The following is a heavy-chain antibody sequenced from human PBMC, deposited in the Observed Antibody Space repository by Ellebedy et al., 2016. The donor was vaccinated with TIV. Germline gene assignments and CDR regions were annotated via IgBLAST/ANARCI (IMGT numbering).Heavy chain of an antibody. CDR1: GFTFSSYA. J-gene: IGHJ3*02. Sequence: GESLKISCTASGFTFSSYAMSWVRQAPGKGLEWASGISYSGSSTFYADSVKGRFTISRDNSKNTLYLQMNSLRAEDTAVYYCARDPVGVGPAFDIWGQGTMVTVSS. D-gene: IGHD4-23*01. CDR3: ARDPVGVGPAFDI. V-gene: IGHV3-23*01. CDR2: ISYSGSST.